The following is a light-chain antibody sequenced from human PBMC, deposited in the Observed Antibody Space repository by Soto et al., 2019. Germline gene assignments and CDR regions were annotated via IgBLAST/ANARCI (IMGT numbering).Light chain of an antibody. CDR3: SSYGGSDNLV. J-gene: IGLJ2*01. Sequence: QSSLTQPPSASGSPGQSVTISCAGTSSDVGGYNYVSWYQQHPGKAPKLMIYEVNKRPSGVPDRFSGSKSANTASLTVSGLQAEDEADYYCSSYGGSDNLVFGGGTQLTVL. CDR1: SSDVGGYNY. CDR2: EVN. V-gene: IGLV2-8*01.